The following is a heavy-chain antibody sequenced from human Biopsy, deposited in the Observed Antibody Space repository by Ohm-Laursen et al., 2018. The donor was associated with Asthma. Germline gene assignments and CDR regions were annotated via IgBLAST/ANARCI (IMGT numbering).Heavy chain of an antibody. Sequence: SDTLSLTCTVSGGSISSSSYYWGWIRRPPGKGLEWIGSIYYSGSTYYNPSLKSRVTISVDTSKNQFSLKLSSVTAADTAVYYCASGGTADALDYWGQGTLVTVSS. D-gene: IGHD3-16*01. J-gene: IGHJ4*02. CDR2: IYYSGST. CDR1: GGSISSSSYY. V-gene: IGHV4-39*01. CDR3: ASGGTADALDY.